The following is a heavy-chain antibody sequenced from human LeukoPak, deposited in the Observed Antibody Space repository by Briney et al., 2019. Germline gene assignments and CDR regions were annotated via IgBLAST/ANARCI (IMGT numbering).Heavy chain of an antibody. CDR1: GGSISSYY. CDR3: ARVAPDAAFDI. CDR2: IYHSGST. Sequence: SETLSLTCTVSGGSISSYYWSWIRQPPGKGLEWIGYIYHSGSTYYNPSLKSRVTISVDTSKNQFSLKLSSVTAADTAVYYCARVAPDAAFDIWGQGTMVTVSS. D-gene: IGHD2-15*01. V-gene: IGHV4-59*08. J-gene: IGHJ3*02.